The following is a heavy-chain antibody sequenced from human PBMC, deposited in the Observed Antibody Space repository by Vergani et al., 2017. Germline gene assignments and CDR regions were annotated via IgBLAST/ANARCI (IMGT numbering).Heavy chain of an antibody. J-gene: IGHJ3*02. CDR1: GFTFSDYY. Sequence: QVQLVESGGGLVKPGGSLRLSCAASGFTFSDYYMSWIRQAQGKGLEWVSYISSSSSYTNYADSVKGRFTISRDNAKNSLYLQMNSLRAEDTAVYYCARSRSYTIFGVVIVDAFDIWGQGTMVTVSS. CDR3: ARSRSYTIFGVVIVDAFDI. V-gene: IGHV3-11*06. CDR2: ISSSSSYT. D-gene: IGHD3-3*01.